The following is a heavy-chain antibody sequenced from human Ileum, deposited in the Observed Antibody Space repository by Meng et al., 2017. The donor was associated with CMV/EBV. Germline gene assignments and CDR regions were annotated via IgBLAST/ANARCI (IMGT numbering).Heavy chain of an antibody. CDR1: GGSFSGYY. J-gene: IGHJ4*02. V-gene: IGHV4-34*01. CDR2: INHSGST. Sequence: QVQLQQWGASVLKPSVTLYLPWAVDGGSFSGYYGSWIRQFPGKGLEWMGEINHSGSTNYNPSLKSRVTISADTSKKWFSLKVSSVTAADTAVYYCAREAVGVENGDYADYWGQGILVTVSS. CDR3: AREAVGVENGDYADY. D-gene: IGHD4-17*01.